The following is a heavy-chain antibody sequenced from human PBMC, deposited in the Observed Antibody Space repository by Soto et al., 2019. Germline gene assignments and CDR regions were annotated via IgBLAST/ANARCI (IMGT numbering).Heavy chain of an antibody. J-gene: IGHJ4*02. Sequence: QVQLQQWGAGLLKPSETLSLTCAVYGGSFSGYYWSWIRQPPGKGLEWIGEINHSGNTNYNPSLKSRVTISVDTSKNQFSLKLSSVTAADTAVYYCARGETTTVVNYWGQGTLVTVSS. V-gene: IGHV4-34*01. CDR3: ARGETTTVVNY. D-gene: IGHD4-17*01. CDR2: INHSGNT. CDR1: GGSFSGYY.